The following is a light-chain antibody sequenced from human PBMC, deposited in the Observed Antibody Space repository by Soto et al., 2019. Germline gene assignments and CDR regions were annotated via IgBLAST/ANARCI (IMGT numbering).Light chain of an antibody. CDR1: QSVGSSY. J-gene: IGKJ4*01. Sequence: EIVLTQSPGTLSLSPGERATLSCRASQSVGSSYLAWYQHKPGQAPRLLIYGASSRATGIPDRFSGSGSGTDFTLTISRLEPEDFAVYYCQQYDSSPLTFGGGTKVEIK. CDR2: GAS. V-gene: IGKV3-20*01. CDR3: QQYDSSPLT.